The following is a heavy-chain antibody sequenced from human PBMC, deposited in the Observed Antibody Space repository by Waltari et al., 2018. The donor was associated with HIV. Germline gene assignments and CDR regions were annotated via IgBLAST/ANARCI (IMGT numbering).Heavy chain of an antibody. D-gene: IGHD3-9*01. Sequence: QVQLQESGPGLVKPSETLSLTCAVSDYSISSGYYWGWIRQPPGKGREWIGGIYHSGGTYSNPSLKIRVTIPVDTSKNQFSLKRSSVTAADTAVYYCARERGGYDILTGYWEVDVWGQGTTVTVSS. CDR2: IYHSGGT. CDR3: ARERGGYDILTGYWEVDV. CDR1: DYSISSGYY. V-gene: IGHV4-38-2*02. J-gene: IGHJ6*02.